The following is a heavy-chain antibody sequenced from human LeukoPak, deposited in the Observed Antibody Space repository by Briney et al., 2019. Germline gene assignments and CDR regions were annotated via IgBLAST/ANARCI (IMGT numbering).Heavy chain of an antibody. D-gene: IGHD2-2*01. CDR1: GFTFSNYA. CDR3: AKDLLGYCYSTSCYLGY. J-gene: IGHJ4*02. V-gene: IGHV3-23*01. Sequence: GGSLRLSCAASGFTFSNYAMSWVRQAPGKGLEWVSAISGSGDSTYYADSVKGRFTVSRDNSKNTLYVQMNSLRAEDTAVYYCAKDLLGYCYSTSCYLGYWGQGTLVTASS. CDR2: ISGSGDST.